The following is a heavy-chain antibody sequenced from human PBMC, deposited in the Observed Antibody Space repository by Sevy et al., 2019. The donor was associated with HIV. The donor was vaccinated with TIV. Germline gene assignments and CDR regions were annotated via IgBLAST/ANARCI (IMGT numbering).Heavy chain of an antibody. CDR1: GFTFISYA. CDR3: AGGRYDSSGSFDAFDF. J-gene: IGHJ3*01. V-gene: IGHV3-23*01. Sequence: GGSLRLSCTPSGFTFISYAMSWVRQAPGKGLEWVSTIYGSRSGTYYADSVKGRFTISRDNSKNTLYLQMNSLRSEDTDVLYCAGGRYDSSGSFDAFDFWGQGTMVTVSS. D-gene: IGHD3-22*01. CDR2: IYGSRSGT.